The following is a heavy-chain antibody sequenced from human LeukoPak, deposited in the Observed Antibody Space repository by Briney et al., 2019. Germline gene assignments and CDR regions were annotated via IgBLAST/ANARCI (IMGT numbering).Heavy chain of an antibody. CDR2: MNPNSGNT. CDR3: AGAYYDILTGYYTNWFDP. D-gene: IGHD3-9*01. J-gene: IGHJ5*02. V-gene: IGHV1-8*01. CDR1: GYIFTSYD. Sequence: ASVKVSCKASGYIFTSYDINWVRQATGQGLEWMGWMNPNSGNTGYAQKFQGRVTMTRNTSISTAYMELSSLRSEDTAVYYCAGAYYDILTGYYTNWFDPWGQGTPVIVSS.